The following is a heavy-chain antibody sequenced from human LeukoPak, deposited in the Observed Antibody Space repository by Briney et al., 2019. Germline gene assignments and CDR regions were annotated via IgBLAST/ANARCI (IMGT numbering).Heavy chain of an antibody. CDR1: GGSFSGYY. CDR2: INHSGST. V-gene: IGHV4-34*01. J-gene: IGHJ4*02. CDR3: ARGERLMATIV. D-gene: IGHD5-24*01. Sequence: ASETLSLTCGVYGGSFSGYYWSWIRQPPGKGLEWIGEINHSGSTNYNPSLKSRVTISVDTSKNQFSLKLSSVTAADTAVYYCARGERLMATIVWGQGTLVTVSS.